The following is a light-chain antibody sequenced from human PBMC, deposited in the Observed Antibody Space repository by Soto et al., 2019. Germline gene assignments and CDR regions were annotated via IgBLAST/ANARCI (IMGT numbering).Light chain of an antibody. V-gene: IGKV1-5*01. CDR2: DAS. CDR3: QQYSDSSGA. CDR1: QSIGTW. J-gene: IGKJ1*01. Sequence: DIQVTQSPSTLSASVGDRVTITCGASQSIGTWLAWYQQKPGKAPKLLIFDASTLESGVPAGFSGSGSGTDFTLTISSLQPDDFATYYCQQYSDSSGAFGQGTRVEIK.